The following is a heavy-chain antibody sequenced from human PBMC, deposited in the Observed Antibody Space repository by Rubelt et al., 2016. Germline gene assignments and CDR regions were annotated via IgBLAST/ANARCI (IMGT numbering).Heavy chain of an antibody. D-gene: IGHD5-24*01. V-gene: IGHV3-30*02. CDR3: ARDRRDGYNLVAFDI. J-gene: IGHJ3*02. CDR2: YDGSNK. Sequence: YDGSNKYYADSVKGRFTISRDNSKNTLYLQMNSLRAEDTAVYYCARDRRDGYNLVAFDIWGQGTMVTVSS.